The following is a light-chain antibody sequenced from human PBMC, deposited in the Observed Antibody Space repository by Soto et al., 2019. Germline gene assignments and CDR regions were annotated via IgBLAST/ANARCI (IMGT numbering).Light chain of an antibody. V-gene: IGKV1-33*01. CDR3: QHYDNLPT. Sequence: DIQMTQSPSSLSASVGDRVTITCQASQDISNFLNWYQQKPGKAPKLLIYDASNLETGVPSRFTGSGSGTHFTFTISSLQPEDIATYYCQHYDNLPTFGQGTRLEIK. CDR2: DAS. J-gene: IGKJ5*01. CDR1: QDISNF.